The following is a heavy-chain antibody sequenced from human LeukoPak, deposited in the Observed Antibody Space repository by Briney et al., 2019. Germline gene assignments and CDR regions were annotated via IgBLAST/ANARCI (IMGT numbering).Heavy chain of an antibody. CDR1: GGSINSWH. Sequence: SETLSLTCTVSGGSINSWHWRWIRQPAGKGLEWIGRIHTSGSTNSNPSLKSRVTMSVDTSKNQFSLRLSSVTAADTAVYYYSTWSGDYSFDFWGQGTLVTVSS. CDR2: IHTSGST. D-gene: IGHD3-3*01. J-gene: IGHJ4*02. CDR3: STWSGDYSFDF. V-gene: IGHV4-4*07.